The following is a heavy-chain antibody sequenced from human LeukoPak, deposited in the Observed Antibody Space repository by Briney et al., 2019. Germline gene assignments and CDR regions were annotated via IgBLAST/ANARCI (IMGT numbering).Heavy chain of an antibody. CDR3: ARHGGRPEGWFDP. J-gene: IGHJ5*02. Sequence: SETLSLTCTVSGGSISSYYWSWIRQPPGKGLEWIGYIYYSGSTNYNPSLKSRVTISVDTSKNQFSLKLSSVTAADTAAYYCARHGGRPEGWFDPWGQGALVTVSS. V-gene: IGHV4-59*08. D-gene: IGHD6-25*01. CDR2: IYYSGST. CDR1: GGSISSYY.